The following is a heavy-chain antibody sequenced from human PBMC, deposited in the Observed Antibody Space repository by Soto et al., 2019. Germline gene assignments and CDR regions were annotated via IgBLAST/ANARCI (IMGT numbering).Heavy chain of an antibody. CDR1: GYTFTRSG. Sequence: ASVKVSWKASGYTFTRSGISWVRQAPGQGPEWMGWISSYNGDTNYAQTFQGRVTMTTDTSTSTAYMELRSLRSDDTAVYYCAREPNYFDYWGQGTLVTVSS. CDR2: ISSYNGDT. J-gene: IGHJ4*02. CDR3: AREPNYFDY. V-gene: IGHV1-18*01.